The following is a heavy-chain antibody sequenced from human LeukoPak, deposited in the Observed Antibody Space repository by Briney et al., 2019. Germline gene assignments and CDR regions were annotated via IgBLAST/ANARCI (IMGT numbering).Heavy chain of an antibody. CDR3: ARELIAVAGQSYYYYGMDV. D-gene: IGHD6-19*01. V-gene: IGHV3-33*08. J-gene: IGHJ6*02. CDR1: GFTFSSYA. Sequence: GRSLRLSCAASGFTFSSYAMHWVRQAPGKGLEWVAVIWYDGSNKYYADSVRGRFTISRDNSKNTLYLQMNSLRAEDTAVYYCARELIAVAGQSYYYYGMDVWGQGTTVTVSS. CDR2: IWYDGSNK.